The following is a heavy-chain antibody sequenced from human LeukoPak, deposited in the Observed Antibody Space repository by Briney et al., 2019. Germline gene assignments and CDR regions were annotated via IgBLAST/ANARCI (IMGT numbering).Heavy chain of an antibody. V-gene: IGHV1-69*13. CDR3: ASPEGGYSYGYVY. J-gene: IGHJ4*02. D-gene: IGHD5-18*01. CDR2: IIPIFGTA. Sequence: ASVKVSCKASGGTFSSYAISWVRQAPGQGLEWMGGIIPIFGTANYAQKFQGRVTITADESTSTAYMELSSLRSENTAVYYCASPEGGYSYGYVYWGQGTLVTVSS. CDR1: GGTFSSYA.